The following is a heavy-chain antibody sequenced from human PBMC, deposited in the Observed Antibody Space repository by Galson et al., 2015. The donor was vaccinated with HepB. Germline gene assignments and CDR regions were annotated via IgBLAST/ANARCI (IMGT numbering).Heavy chain of an antibody. CDR2: ISWDGVST. J-gene: IGHJ3*01. V-gene: IGHV3-43*01. CDR3: AKELPLLGQGYGSSGYPF. D-gene: IGHD3-22*01. Sequence: SLRLSCAASGFTFDDYTMHWVRQTPGKGLEWVSLISWDGVSTYYADSVKGRFTISRDNSNNSLYLQMNSLRTEDTALSYCAKELPLLGQGYGSSGYPFWGQGTMVTVSS. CDR1: GFTFDDYT.